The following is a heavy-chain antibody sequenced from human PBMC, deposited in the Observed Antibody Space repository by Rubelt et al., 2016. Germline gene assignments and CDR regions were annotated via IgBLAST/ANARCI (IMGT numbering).Heavy chain of an antibody. D-gene: IGHD2-2*02. CDR2: ISAYNGNT. CDR3: ARLKLLNLRGGMDV. Sequence: WVRQAPGQGLEWMGWISAYNGNTNYAQKLQGRVTMTRDTSTSTVYMELSSLRSEDTAVYYCARLKLLNLRGGMDVWGQGTTVTVSS. J-gene: IGHJ6*02. V-gene: IGHV1-18*01.